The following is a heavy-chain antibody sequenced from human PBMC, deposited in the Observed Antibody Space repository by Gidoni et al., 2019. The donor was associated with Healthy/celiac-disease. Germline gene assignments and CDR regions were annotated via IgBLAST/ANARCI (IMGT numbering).Heavy chain of an antibody. V-gene: IGHV3-23*01. CDR1: GFTFSSYA. CDR2: ISGSGGST. J-gene: IGHJ4*02. D-gene: IGHD6-19*01. CDR3: AKNPGWEWLVPSVKSFGSVAGGVARFDY. Sequence: EVQLLESGGGLVQPGGSLRLSCAASGFTFSSYAMSWVRQAPGKGLEWVSAISGSGGSTYYADSVKGRFTISRDNSKNTLYLQMNSLRAEDTAVYYCAKNPGWEWLVPSVKSFGSVAGGVARFDYWGQGTLVTVSS.